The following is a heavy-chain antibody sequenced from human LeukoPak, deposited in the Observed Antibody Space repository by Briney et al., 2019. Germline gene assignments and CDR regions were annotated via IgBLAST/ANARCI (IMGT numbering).Heavy chain of an antibody. CDR3: AKDRAGAPRYYYYYMDV. CDR2: ISYDGSNK. D-gene: IGHD3-10*01. Sequence: GGSLRLSCAASGFTFSSYGMHWVRQAPGKGLEWVAVISYDGSNKYYADSVKGRFTISRDNSKNTLYLQMNSLRAEDTAVYYCAKDRAGAPRYYYYYMDVWGKGTTVTVSS. CDR1: GFTFSSYG. V-gene: IGHV3-30*18. J-gene: IGHJ6*03.